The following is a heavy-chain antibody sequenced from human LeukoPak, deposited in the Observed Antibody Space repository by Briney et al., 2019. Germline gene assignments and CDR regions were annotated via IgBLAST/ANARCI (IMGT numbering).Heavy chain of an antibody. V-gene: IGHV3-33*01. CDR3: ARDFSVGNYYDSSGYRGSY. CDR1: GFTFSSYG. J-gene: IGHJ4*02. D-gene: IGHD3-22*01. CDR2: IWYDGSNK. Sequence: GGSLRLSCAASGFTFSSYGMHWVRQAPGKGLEWVAVIWYDGSNKCYADSVKGRFTISRDNSKNTLYLQMNSLRAEDTAVYYCARDFSVGNYYDSSGYRGSYWGQGTLVTVSS.